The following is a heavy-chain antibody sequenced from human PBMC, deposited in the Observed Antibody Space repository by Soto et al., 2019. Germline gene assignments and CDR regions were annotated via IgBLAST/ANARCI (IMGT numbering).Heavy chain of an antibody. CDR2: TRNKANNYIT. Sequence: EVQLVESGGGLVQPGGSLRLSCAASGFTLSDTYMDWVRQAPGKGLEWLGRTRNKANNYITEYATSVKGRFTISRDDSKISVYLQLNSLKSEDSAVYYCGRWTSGSPDCWGQGTLVTVSS. D-gene: IGHD1-26*01. CDR3: GRWTSGSPDC. V-gene: IGHV3-72*01. J-gene: IGHJ4*02. CDR1: GFTLSDTY.